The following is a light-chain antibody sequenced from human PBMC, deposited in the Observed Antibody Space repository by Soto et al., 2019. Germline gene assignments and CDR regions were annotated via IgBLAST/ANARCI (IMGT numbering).Light chain of an antibody. J-gene: IGKJ4*01. Sequence: EIVLTQSPDTLSLSPGARATLSCRASQSVSDYIAWYQQKPGQAPRLLLYDTSTRATGVPARFSGSGSGTYLTLTISSLEPEDFAVYYCQQRTSWLTFGGGTKVEIK. CDR1: QSVSDY. CDR2: DTS. V-gene: IGKV3-11*01. CDR3: QQRTSWLT.